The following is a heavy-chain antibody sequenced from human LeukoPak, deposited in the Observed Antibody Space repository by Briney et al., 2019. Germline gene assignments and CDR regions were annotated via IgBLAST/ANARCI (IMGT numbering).Heavy chain of an antibody. CDR2: INDGGGRT. J-gene: IGHJ4*02. V-gene: IGHV3-23*01. D-gene: IGHD6-19*01. CDR1: GFTFSNAW. CDR3: ARCIAVAAPAY. Sequence: GGSLRLSCTASGFTFSNAWMSWVRQAPGKGLEWVSAINDGGGRTYYADSVKGRFTISRDNSKNTLYLQMNSLRAEDTAVYYCARCIAVAAPAYWGQGTLVTVSS.